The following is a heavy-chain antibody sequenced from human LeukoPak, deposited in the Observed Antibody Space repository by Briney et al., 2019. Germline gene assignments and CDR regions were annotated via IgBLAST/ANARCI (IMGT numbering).Heavy chain of an antibody. CDR3: VHRGVKGDLFDTFDF. D-gene: IGHD3-9*01. J-gene: IGHJ3*01. V-gene: IGHV2-5*02. CDR1: GLSLNSTGMA. CDR2: TYWDDDN. Sequence: SGPTLVKPTQTLTLTCSFSGLSLNSTGMAVGWIRQPPGKTLEWLALTYWDDDNRYNPSLKSRLTITKDTSKKQVVLTMTSMDPVDTATYYCVHRGVKGDLFDTFDFWGQGTMVTVSS.